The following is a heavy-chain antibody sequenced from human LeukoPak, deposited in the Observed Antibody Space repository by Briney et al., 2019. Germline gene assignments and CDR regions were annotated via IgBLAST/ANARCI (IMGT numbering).Heavy chain of an antibody. CDR2: ISSSGSTI. D-gene: IGHD2-2*01. J-gene: IGHJ4*02. V-gene: IGHV3-48*04. CDR3: ARDPPYCSSTSCWYDY. Sequence: GGSLRLSCAASGFTFSSNAMSWVRQAPGKGLEWVSYISSSGSTIYYADSVKGRFTISRDNAKNSLYLQMNSLRAEDTAVYYCARDPPYCSSTSCWYDYWGQGTLVTVSS. CDR1: GFTFSSNA.